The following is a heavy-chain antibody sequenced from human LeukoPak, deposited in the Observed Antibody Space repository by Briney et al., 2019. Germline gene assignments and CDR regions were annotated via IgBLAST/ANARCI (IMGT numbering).Heavy chain of an antibody. CDR3: ARWASGIVVVPAAIKAFDI. J-gene: IGHJ3*02. Sequence: PSETLSLTCTVSGGSISSYYWSWIRQPAGKGLEWIGRIYTSGSTNYNPSLKSRVTISVDTSKNQFSLKLSSVTAADTAVYYCARWASGIVVVPAAIKAFDIWGQGTMVTVSS. CDR2: IYTSGST. V-gene: IGHV4-4*07. CDR1: GGSISSYY. D-gene: IGHD2-2*01.